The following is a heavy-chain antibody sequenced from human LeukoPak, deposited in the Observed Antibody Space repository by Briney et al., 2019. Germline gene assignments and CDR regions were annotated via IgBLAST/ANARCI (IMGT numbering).Heavy chain of an antibody. V-gene: IGHV3-9*01. D-gene: IGHD3-22*01. Sequence: GGSLRLSCAASGFTFDDYAMHWFRQAPGKGLEWVSGISWNSGSIGYADSVKGRFTISRDNAKNSLYLQMSNLRAEDTAVYYCVRPFHYYDSSGGSYWGQGTLVTVSS. CDR3: VRPFHYYDSSGGSY. CDR2: ISWNSGSI. CDR1: GFTFDDYA. J-gene: IGHJ4*02.